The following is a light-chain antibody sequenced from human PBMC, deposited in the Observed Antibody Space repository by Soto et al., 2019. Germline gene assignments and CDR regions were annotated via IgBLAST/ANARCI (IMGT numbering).Light chain of an antibody. CDR3: MQSLETPWT. Sequence: IVVTQTPLSLTVSPGEPASISCMSSERLLHSNGYNYLEWYLQKPGQPPQLLINLDSDRASGVPDRFSGSGSGTDFTLKISRVEAEDVGLYYCMQSLETPWTFGQGTKVDIK. CDR1: ERLLHSNGYNY. J-gene: IGKJ1*01. CDR2: LDS. V-gene: IGKV2-28*01.